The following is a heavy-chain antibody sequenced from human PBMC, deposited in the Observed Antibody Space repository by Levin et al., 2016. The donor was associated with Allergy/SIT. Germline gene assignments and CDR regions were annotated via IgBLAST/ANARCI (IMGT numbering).Heavy chain of an antibody. D-gene: IGHD3-10*01. CDR3: ARSTYYYGSGSYYGV. Sequence: GESLKISCAASGFTFSSYAMSWVRQAPGKGLEWVSAISGSGGSTYYADSVKGRFTISRDNSKNTLYLQMNSLRAEDTAVYYCARSTYYYGSGSYYGVWGQGTTVTVSS. J-gene: IGHJ6*02. CDR2: ISGSGGST. V-gene: IGHV3-23*01. CDR1: GFTFSSYA.